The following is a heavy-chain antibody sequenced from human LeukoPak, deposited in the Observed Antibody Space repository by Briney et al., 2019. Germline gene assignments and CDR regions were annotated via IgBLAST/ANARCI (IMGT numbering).Heavy chain of an antibody. D-gene: IGHD2-2*01. CDR2: IYYSGST. V-gene: IGHV4-30-4*08. CDR1: GGSISSGDYY. CDR3: ARKRRGYCSSTSCNLDY. J-gene: IGHJ4*02. Sequence: SQTLSLTRTVSGGSISSGDYYWSWIRQPPGKGLEWIGYIYYSGSTYYNPSLKSRVTISVDTSKNQFSLKLSSVTAADTAVYYCARKRRGYCSSTSCNLDYWGQGTLVTVSS.